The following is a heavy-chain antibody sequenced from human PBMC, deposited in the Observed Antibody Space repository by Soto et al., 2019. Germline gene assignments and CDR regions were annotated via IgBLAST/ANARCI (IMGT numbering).Heavy chain of an antibody. J-gene: IGHJ3*02. CDR1: GGTFSSYA. D-gene: IGHD2-21*01. CDR3: ARRPFYRSSGDREGAFDI. CDR2: IIPIFGTA. Sequence: ASVKVSCKASGGTFSSYAISWVRQAPGQELEWMGGIIPIFGTANYAQKFQGRVTITADKSTSTAYMELSSLRSEDTAVYYCARRPFYRSSGDREGAFDIWGQGTMVTVSS. V-gene: IGHV1-69*06.